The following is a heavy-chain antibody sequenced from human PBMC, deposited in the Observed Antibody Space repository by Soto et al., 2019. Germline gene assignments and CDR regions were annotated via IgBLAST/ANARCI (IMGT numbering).Heavy chain of an antibody. Sequence: QVQLQESGPGLVKPSETLSLTCTVSGGSISSYYWSWIRQPPGKGLEWIGYIYYSGSTNYNPSLKRRVTISVDTSKNQFSLKLSSVTAADTAVYYCAREARSTSAFDIWGQGTMVTVSS. V-gene: IGHV4-59*01. J-gene: IGHJ3*02. CDR1: GGSISSYY. CDR3: AREARSTSAFDI. CDR2: IYYSGST.